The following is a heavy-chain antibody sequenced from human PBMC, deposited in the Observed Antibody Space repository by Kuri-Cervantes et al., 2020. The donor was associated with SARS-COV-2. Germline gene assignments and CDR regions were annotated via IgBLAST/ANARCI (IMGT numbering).Heavy chain of an antibody. CDR3: ARDGDNWNDFDY. Sequence: ETLSLTCTVSGGSISSYYWSWIRQPPGKGLEWLANIKEDGSEKNFVDSVKGRFTTYRDNAKNSLYLQMNSLRAEDTAVYYCARDGDNWNDFDYWGQGTLVTVSS. CDR1: GGSISSYY. CDR2: IKEDGSEK. D-gene: IGHD1-1*01. V-gene: IGHV3-7*03. J-gene: IGHJ4*02.